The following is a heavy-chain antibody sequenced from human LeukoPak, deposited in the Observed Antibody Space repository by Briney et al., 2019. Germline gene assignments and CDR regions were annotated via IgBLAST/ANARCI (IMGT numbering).Heavy chain of an antibody. CDR2: IYYSGST. V-gene: IGHV4-59*01. Sequence: SETLSLTCTVSGGSISSYYWSWIRQPPGKGLEWIGYIYYSGSTNYNPSLESRVTISVDTSKNQFSLKLSSVTAADTAVYYCARSRYTMVRGPFDPWGQGTLVTVSS. D-gene: IGHD3-10*01. CDR1: GGSISSYY. CDR3: ARSRYTMVRGPFDP. J-gene: IGHJ5*02.